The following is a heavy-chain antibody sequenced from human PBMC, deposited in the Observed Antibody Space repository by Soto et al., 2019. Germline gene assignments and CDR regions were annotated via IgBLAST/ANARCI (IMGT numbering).Heavy chain of an antibody. CDR2: FDPEDGET. CDR1: GYTLTELS. J-gene: IGHJ6*02. CDR3: ARGIVATTYYYYYGMDV. Sequence: ASVKVSCKVSGYTLTELSMHWVRQAPGKGLEWMGGFDPEDGETIYAQKFQGRVTMTADESTSTAYMELSSLRSEDTAVYYCARGIVATTYYYYYGMDVWGQGTTVTVSS. D-gene: IGHD5-12*01. V-gene: IGHV1-24*01.